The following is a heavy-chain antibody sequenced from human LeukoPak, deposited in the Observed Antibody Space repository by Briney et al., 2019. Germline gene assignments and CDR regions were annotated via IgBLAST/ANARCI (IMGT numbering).Heavy chain of an antibody. CDR2: ISYDGSNK. CDR3: AKGRQY. Sequence: GRSLRLSCAASGFTFSSYGMHWVRQAPGKGLEWVAVISYDGSNKYYADSVKGRFTISRDNSKNTLYLQMNSLRAEDTAAYYCAKGRQYWSQGTLVTVSS. CDR1: GFTFSSYG. V-gene: IGHV3-30*18. J-gene: IGHJ4*02.